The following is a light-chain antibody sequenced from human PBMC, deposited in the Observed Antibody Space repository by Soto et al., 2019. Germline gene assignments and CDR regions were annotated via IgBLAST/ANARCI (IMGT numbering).Light chain of an antibody. CDR3: QQTFSNTRT. V-gene: IGKV1-39*01. J-gene: IGKJ1*01. CDR2: ETS. CDR1: QNVRSY. Sequence: DTQMTQSPSSLAASVGDRLTITCRASQNVRSYVNWYQQRPGKAPNLLIYETSTLESGVPSRFSGDGYGTHFTLSISSLQPEDFAIYSCQQTFSNTRTFGRGTKVEI.